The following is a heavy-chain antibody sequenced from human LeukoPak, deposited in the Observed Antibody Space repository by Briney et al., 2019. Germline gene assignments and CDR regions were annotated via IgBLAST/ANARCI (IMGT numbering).Heavy chain of an antibody. CDR1: GYTFTGYY. CDR3: ARAVEFMGFIDY. J-gene: IGHJ4*02. V-gene: IGHV1-2*02. Sequence: GASVKVSCKASGYTFTGYYMHWVRQAPGQGLEWMGWINPNSGGTNYAQKFQGGVTMTRDTSISTAYMELSRLRSDDTAVYYCARAVEFMGFIDYWGQGTLVTVSS. CDR2: INPNSGGT. D-gene: IGHD5-24*01.